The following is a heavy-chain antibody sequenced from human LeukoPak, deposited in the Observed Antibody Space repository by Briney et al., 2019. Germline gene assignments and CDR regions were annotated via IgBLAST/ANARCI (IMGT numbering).Heavy chain of an antibody. V-gene: IGHV1-46*01. Sequence: ASVKVSCKASGYTFTSYYMHWVRQAPGQGLEWMGIINPSGGSTSYAQKLQGRVTMTRDTSTSTVYMELSSLRSEDTAVYYCARATDYYDSSGPRGAFDIWGQGTMVTVSS. CDR1: GYTFTSYY. D-gene: IGHD3-22*01. J-gene: IGHJ3*02. CDR2: INPSGGST. CDR3: ARATDYYDSSGPRGAFDI.